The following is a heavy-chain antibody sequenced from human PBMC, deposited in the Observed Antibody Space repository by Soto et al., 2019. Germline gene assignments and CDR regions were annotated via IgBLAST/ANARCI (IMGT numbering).Heavy chain of an antibody. CDR1: GFTFSSYW. Sequence: EVQLVESGGGLVQSGGSLRLSCTASGFTFSSYWMSWVRRGPGKGPEWVANIKQDGSEIYYVDSVKGRFTISRDNAKSSLYLQMTSLRAEDTAVYHCAKSLSAIPGDSWGQGTLVTVSS. J-gene: IGHJ4*02. CDR3: AKSLSAIPGDS. D-gene: IGHD2-2*01. V-gene: IGHV3-7*05. CDR2: IKQDGSEI.